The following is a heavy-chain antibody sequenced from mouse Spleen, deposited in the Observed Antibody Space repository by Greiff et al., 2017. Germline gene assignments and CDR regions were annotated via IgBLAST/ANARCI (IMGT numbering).Heavy chain of an antibody. D-gene: IGHD1-1*01. J-gene: IGHJ3*01. CDR2: ISYDGSN. CDR3: AREGLPTVVAPFAY. CDR1: GYSITSGYY. V-gene: IGHV3-6*01. Sequence: ESGPGLVKPSQSLSLTCSVTGYSITSGYYWNWIRQFPGNKLEWMGYISYDGSNNYNPSLKNRISITRDTSKNQFFLKLNSVTTEDTATYYCAREGLPTVVAPFAYWGQGTLVTVSA.